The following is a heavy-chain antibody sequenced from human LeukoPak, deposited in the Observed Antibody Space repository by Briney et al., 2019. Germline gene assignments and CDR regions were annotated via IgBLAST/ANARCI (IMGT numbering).Heavy chain of an antibody. D-gene: IGHD6-19*01. CDR1: GGSISSSSYY. CDR3: ARRIAVAGSVAAFAI. CDR2: IYYSGST. Sequence: PSETLSLTCTVSGGSISSSSYYWGWIRQPPGKGLEWIGSIYYSGSTYYNPSLKSRVTISVDTSKNQFSLKLSSVTAADTAVYYCARRIAVAGSVAAFAIWGQGTMVTVSS. V-gene: IGHV4-39*01. J-gene: IGHJ3*02.